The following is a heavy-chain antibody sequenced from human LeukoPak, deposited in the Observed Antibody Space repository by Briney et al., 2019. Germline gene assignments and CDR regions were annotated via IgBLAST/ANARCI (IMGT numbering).Heavy chain of an antibody. V-gene: IGHV3-30*02. D-gene: IGHD4-23*01. CDR3: AKDLGNSFDY. J-gene: IGHJ4*02. CDR2: IHYDGSDK. Sequence: PGGSLRLSCAASGFTFSGYGMHWVRQAPGKGLEWVAFIHYDGSDKYYADSVKGRFTISRDNSKNTLYLQMNSLRAEDKAVYYFAKDLGNSFDYWGQGTLVTVSS. CDR1: GFTFSGYG.